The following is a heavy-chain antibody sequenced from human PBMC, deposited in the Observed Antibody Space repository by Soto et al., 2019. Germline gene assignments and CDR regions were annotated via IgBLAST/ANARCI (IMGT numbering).Heavy chain of an antibody. V-gene: IGHV4-39*01. J-gene: IGHJ6*02. CDR1: GGSISSSSYY. D-gene: IGHD6-19*01. CDR2: IYYSGST. Sequence: PSETLSLTCTVSGGSISSSSYYWGWIRQPPGKGLEWIGSIYYSGSTYYNPSLKSRVTISVDTSKNQFSLKLSSVTAADTAVYYCASKDSSGWLYYYYYGMDVWGQGTTVT. CDR3: ASKDSSGWLYYYYYGMDV.